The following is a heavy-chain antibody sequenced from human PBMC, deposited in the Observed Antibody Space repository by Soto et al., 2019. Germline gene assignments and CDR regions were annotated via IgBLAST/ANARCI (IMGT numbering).Heavy chain of an antibody. CDR3: VRVGGYYGDYPNFDY. CDR2: IYYSGIT. D-gene: IGHD4-17*01. J-gene: IGHJ4*02. Sequence: SETLSLTCIVSGSSISPYYWSWLRQPPGKGLEWIGMIYYSGITNYNPSRKSRVTISVDTSKDQFSLKLTSVTAADTAVYYCVRVGGYYGDYPNFDYWGQGTLVTVSS. CDR1: GSSISPYY. V-gene: IGHV4-59*01.